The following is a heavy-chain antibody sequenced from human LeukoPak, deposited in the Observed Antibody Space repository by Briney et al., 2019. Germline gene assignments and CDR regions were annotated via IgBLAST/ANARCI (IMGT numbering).Heavy chain of an antibody. V-gene: IGHV3-30*12. CDR2: IHYDGSIN. Sequence: GWSRGLSCAASGFTFNSFVIHWVRHALGKGLEWVAVIHYDGSINFYSDSVKGRFTISRDNSKNTVFLQMSSLRAEDTAVYYCARDHHPGYHDSLGFNWLDPWGQGTLVSVSS. J-gene: IGHJ5*02. CDR3: ARDHHPGYHDSLGFNWLDP. CDR1: GFTFNSFV. D-gene: IGHD3-22*01.